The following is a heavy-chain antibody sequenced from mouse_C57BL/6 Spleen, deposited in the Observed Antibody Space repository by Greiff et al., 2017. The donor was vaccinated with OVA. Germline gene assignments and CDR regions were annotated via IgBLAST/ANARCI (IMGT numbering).Heavy chain of an antibody. CDR3: AREGITTVVATYWYFDV. CDR2: IYPGDGDT. CDR1: GYAFSSYW. Sequence: QVQLKESGAELVKPGASVKISCKASGYAFSSYWMNWVKQRPGKGLEWIGQIYPGDGDTNYNGKFKGKATLTADKSSSTAYMQLSSLTSEDSAVYFCAREGITTVVATYWYFDVWGTGTTVTVSS. D-gene: IGHD1-1*01. J-gene: IGHJ1*03. V-gene: IGHV1-80*01.